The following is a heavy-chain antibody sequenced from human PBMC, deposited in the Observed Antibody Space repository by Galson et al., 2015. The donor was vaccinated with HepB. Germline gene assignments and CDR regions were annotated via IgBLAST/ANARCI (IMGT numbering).Heavy chain of an antibody. V-gene: IGHV6-1*01. CDR1: GDSVSSNSGA. CDR3: ARLRWEIFGARVWYFDY. CDR2: TYYKSKWVN. J-gene: IGHJ4*02. Sequence: CAISGDSVSSNSGAWNWIRQSPSRGLEWLGRTYYKSKWVNDYADSVKSRITINPDTSKNQFSLQLNSVTPEDTAVYYCARLRWEIFGARVWYFDYWGLGTLVTVSS. D-gene: IGHD3-3*01.